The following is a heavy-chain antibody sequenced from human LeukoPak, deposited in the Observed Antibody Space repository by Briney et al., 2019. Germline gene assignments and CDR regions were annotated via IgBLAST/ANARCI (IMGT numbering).Heavy chain of an antibody. CDR1: GDSVSSNSAA. Sequence: SQTLSLTCAISGDSVSSNSAALNWIRQSPSRGLEWLGRTYYRSKWYNDYAVSVKSRITINPDTSKNQFSLQLNSVTPEDTAVYYCARDLCGGDCSGLGGAFDIWGQGTMVTVSS. J-gene: IGHJ3*02. CDR2: TYYRSKWYN. CDR3: ARDLCGGDCSGLGGAFDI. V-gene: IGHV6-1*01. D-gene: IGHD2-21*02.